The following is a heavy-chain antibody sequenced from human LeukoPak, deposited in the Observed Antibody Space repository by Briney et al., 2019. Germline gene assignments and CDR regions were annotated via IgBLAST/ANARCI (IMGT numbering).Heavy chain of an antibody. J-gene: IGHJ6*03. CDR3: ARAQGYYYYYYYMDV. CDR1: GYTFTSYG. Sequence: ASVKVSCKASGYTFTSYGISWVRQAPGQGLEWMGWISAYNGNTNYAQKLQGRVTMTTDTSTSTAYMELRSLRSDDTAVYYCARAQGYYYYYYYMDVWGKGTMVTVSS. V-gene: IGHV1-18*01. CDR2: ISAYNGNT.